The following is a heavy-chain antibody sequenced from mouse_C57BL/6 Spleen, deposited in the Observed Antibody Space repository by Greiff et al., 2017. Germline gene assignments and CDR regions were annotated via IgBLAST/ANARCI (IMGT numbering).Heavy chain of an antibody. Sequence: EVQLQQSGPVLVKPGASVKMSCKASGYTFTDYYMNWVKQSHGKSLEWIGVINPYNGGTSYNQKFKGKATLTVDKSSSTAYMELNSLTSEDSAVYYCARRVVAHWYVDVWGTGTTVTVSS. CDR2: INPYNGGT. J-gene: IGHJ1*03. D-gene: IGHD1-1*01. CDR1: GYTFTDYY. CDR3: ARRVVAHWYVDV. V-gene: IGHV1-19*01.